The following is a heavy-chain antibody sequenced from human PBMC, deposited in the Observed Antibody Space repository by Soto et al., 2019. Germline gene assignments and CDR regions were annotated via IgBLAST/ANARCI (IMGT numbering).Heavy chain of an antibody. Sequence: VKVSCKASGYTFTGYCMHWVRQAPGQGLEWMGWINPNSGGKNYAQKFQGRVTMTRDKSISTAYMELSRLRADDTAVYYCARVRYSGNLYYYYGMEVWGQGTTVNVS. CDR1: GYTFTGYC. CDR3: ARVRYSGNLYYYYGMEV. J-gene: IGHJ6*02. D-gene: IGHD1-26*01. CDR2: INPNSGGK. V-gene: IGHV1-2*02.